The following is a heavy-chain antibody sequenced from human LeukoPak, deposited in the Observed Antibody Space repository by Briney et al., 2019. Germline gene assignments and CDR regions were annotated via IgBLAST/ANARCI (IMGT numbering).Heavy chain of an antibody. CDR1: GGSISSYY. Sequence: PSETLSLTCTVSGGSISSYYWSWIRQPAGKGLEWIGRIETSGNTNYKPSLKSRVTMSVDTSKKQFSLKLNSVTAADTAVYYCARGESFGQEYYYYYYMDVWGKGTTVTISS. CDR3: ARGESFGQEYYYYYYMDV. D-gene: IGHD2/OR15-2a*01. CDR2: IETSGNT. V-gene: IGHV4-4*07. J-gene: IGHJ6*03.